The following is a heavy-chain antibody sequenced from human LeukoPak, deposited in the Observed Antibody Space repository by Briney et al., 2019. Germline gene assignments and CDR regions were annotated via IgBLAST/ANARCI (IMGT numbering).Heavy chain of an antibody. V-gene: IGHV4-4*09. D-gene: IGHD3-10*01. J-gene: IGHJ6*02. CDR2: IYDSQIS. Sequence: SETMSLTCTVSGGSIIAYAWSWIRQPPGKGLEWIGNIYDSQISSYNPSLKSGVTISLDTSQNQLSLDLGSVTAADTAVYYCVMYSLVFYGSGSYFLNSMDVWGQGTTVTVSS. CDR1: GGSIIAYA. CDR3: VMYSLVFYGSGSYFLNSMDV.